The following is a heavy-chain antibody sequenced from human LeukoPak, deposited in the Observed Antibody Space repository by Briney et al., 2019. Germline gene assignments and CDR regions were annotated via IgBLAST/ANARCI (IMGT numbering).Heavy chain of an antibody. D-gene: IGHD3-9*01. J-gene: IGHJ4*02. CDR3: ARDRLRYFDWLYPGDY. CDR1: GGSFSGYY. V-gene: IGHV4-34*01. CDR2: INHSGST. Sequence: KASETLSLTCAVYGGSFSGYYWSWIRQPPGKGLEWIGEINHSGSTNYNPSLKSRVTISVDTSKNQFSLKLSSVTAADTAVYYCARDRLRYFDWLYPGDYWGQGSLVTVSS.